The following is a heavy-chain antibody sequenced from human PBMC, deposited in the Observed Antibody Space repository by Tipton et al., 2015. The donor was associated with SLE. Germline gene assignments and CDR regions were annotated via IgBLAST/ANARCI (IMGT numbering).Heavy chain of an antibody. CDR2: IHYSGTT. Sequence: LRLSCTVSGGSISSYYWSWIRQPPGQGLECIGYIHYSGTTNYNPSLKSRVTMSVDTSKNQFSLKLSSVTAADTALYYCARDVDRWLFRDWGQGTLVTVSS. CDR1: GGSISSYY. CDR3: ARDVDRWLFRD. D-gene: IGHD6-19*01. V-gene: IGHV4-59*01. J-gene: IGHJ4*02.